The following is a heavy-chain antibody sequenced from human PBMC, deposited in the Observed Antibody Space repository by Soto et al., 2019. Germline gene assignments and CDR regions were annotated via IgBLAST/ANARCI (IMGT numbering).Heavy chain of an antibody. CDR3: ARQTVSSGWHYGNWFDP. D-gene: IGHD6-19*01. Sequence: QEQLVQSGAEVKKPGSSVKVSCKVSGGTFNTFAISWVRQAPGQGLEWMGGIIPIFNTAKYAQKFQGRVTITAAKSTGTVHMELSSLRSEDTAVYYCARQTVSSGWHYGNWFDPWGQGTLVTVSS. CDR1: GGTFNTFA. V-gene: IGHV1-69*06. J-gene: IGHJ5*02. CDR2: IIPIFNTA.